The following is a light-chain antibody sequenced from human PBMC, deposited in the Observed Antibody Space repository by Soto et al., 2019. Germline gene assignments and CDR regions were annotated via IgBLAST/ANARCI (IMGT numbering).Light chain of an antibody. Sequence: IVMTQSPATLSVSPRERAKFFCRASQSVSSNLAWYQQKPGQAPRLLIYGASTRATGIPARFSGSGSGTEFTLTISSLQSEDFAVYYCQQYNNWPRTFGQGTKVDIK. CDR1: QSVSSN. CDR3: QQYNNWPRT. J-gene: IGKJ1*01. CDR2: GAS. V-gene: IGKV3-15*01.